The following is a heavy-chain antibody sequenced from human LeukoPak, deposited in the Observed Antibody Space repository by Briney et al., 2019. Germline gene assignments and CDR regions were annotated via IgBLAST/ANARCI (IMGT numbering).Heavy chain of an antibody. D-gene: IGHD3-10*01. CDR2: IYHSGST. Sequence: SETLSLTCTVSGYSISSGYYWGWIRQPPGKGLEWIGSIYHSGSTYYNPSLKSRVTISVDTSKNQFSLKLSSVTAADTAVYYCARGSNYYDSGKGWFDPWGQGTLVTVSS. V-gene: IGHV4-38-2*02. CDR1: GYSISSGYY. J-gene: IGHJ5*02. CDR3: ARGSNYYDSGKGWFDP.